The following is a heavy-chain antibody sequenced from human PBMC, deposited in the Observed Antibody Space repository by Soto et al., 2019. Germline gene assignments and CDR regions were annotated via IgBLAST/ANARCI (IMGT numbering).Heavy chain of an antibody. Sequence: QVQLVQCEADVKKTGSSVKVSCKSSGGTFSRFSINWVRQAPGRGLEWMGGVIPIFDIINYAEKFQGRVTITADYSTNTPYIELISLTSKDTAVYYCERDGGTTVITKFDYWGQGTLVIVSS. CDR1: GGTFSRFS. J-gene: IGHJ4*02. D-gene: IGHD4-17*01. CDR3: ERDGGTTVITKFDY. V-gene: IGHV1-69*17. CDR2: VIPIFDII.